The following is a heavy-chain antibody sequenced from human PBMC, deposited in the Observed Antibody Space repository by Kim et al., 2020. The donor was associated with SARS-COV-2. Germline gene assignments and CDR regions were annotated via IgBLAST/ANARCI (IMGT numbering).Heavy chain of an antibody. CDR1: GGSFSGYY. CDR3: ARRKTMVRGVIPRPHNWFDP. D-gene: IGHD3-10*01. V-gene: IGHV4-34*01. J-gene: IGHJ5*02. CDR2: INHSGST. Sequence: SETLSLTCAVYGGSFSGYYWSWIRQPPGKGLEWIGEINHSGSTNYNPSLKSRVTISVDTSKNQFSLKLSSVTAADTAVYYCARRKTMVRGVIPRPHNWFDPWGQGTLVTVSS.